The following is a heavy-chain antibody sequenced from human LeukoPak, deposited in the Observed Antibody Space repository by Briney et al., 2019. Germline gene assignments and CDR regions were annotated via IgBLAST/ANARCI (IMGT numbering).Heavy chain of an antibody. CDR2: IYYSGST. D-gene: IGHD6-13*01. J-gene: IGHJ4*02. CDR1: GGSISSYY. Sequence: TSETLSLTCTVSGGSISSYYWSWIRQPPGKGLEWIGYIYYSGSTNYNPSLKSRVTISVDTSKNQFSLKLSSVTAADTAVYYCARDPGQQLPFGYFDYWDQGTLVTVSS. CDR3: ARDPGQQLPFGYFDY. V-gene: IGHV4-59*01.